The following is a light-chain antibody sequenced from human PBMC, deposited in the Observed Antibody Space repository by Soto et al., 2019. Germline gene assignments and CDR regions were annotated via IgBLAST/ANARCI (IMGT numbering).Light chain of an antibody. CDR1: SSNIGGNS. CDR2: DDN. J-gene: IGLJ1*01. V-gene: IGLV1-51*01. Sequence: LTQPPSVSAAPGQEVTFSCSGSSSNIGGNSVSWYQQLPGTAPKLLIYDDNKRPSGIPDRFSGSKSGTSATLGITGFQTGDEADYYCGSWDSSLSAYVFGTGTKVTVL. CDR3: GSWDSSLSAYV.